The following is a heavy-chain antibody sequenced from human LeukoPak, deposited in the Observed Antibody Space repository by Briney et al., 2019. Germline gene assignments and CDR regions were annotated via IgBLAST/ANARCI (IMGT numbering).Heavy chain of an antibody. CDR1: EFDLSTYE. CDR3: ARGDPHADL. Sequence: GGSLRLSCAASEFDLSTYEMNWVRQGPGKGLEWIADITISGHTKNYADSVKGRFTISRDNARTSLYLQMNSLRVEDTGVYYCARGDPHADLWGQGTLVTVSS. V-gene: IGHV3-48*03. CDR2: ITISGHTK. J-gene: IGHJ5*02.